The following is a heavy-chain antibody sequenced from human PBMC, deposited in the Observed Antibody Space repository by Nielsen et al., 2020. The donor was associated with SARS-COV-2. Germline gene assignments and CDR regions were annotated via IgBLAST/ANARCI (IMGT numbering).Heavy chain of an antibody. CDR3: AKDTIFGLAVAESFDY. V-gene: IGHV3-23*01. CDR2: ISGSGGST. Sequence: GGSLRLSCAASGFTFSSYAMSWVRQAPGKGLEWVSAISGSGGSTYYADSVKGRFTISRDNSRNTLYLQMNSLRAEDTAVYYCAKDTIFGLAVAESFDYWGQGTLVTVSS. D-gene: IGHD3-3*01. J-gene: IGHJ4*02. CDR1: GFTFSSYA.